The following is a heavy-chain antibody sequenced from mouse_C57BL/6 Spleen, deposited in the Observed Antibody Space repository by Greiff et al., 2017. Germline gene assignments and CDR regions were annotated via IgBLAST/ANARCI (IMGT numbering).Heavy chain of an antibody. V-gene: IGHV1-20*01. CDR1: GYSFTALF. J-gene: IGHJ2*01. D-gene: IGHD2-3*01. Sequence: VQPQQSGPELVKPGDLVKIFCKASGYSFTALFMNWVMQSHGKSLEWIGRINPYNGDTFYNQQFKGKATLTVDKSYSTAHMEVRGLTSEDSAVYYCAKGDGYYVLNDWGQGTTLTVSS. CDR3: AKGDGYYVLND. CDR2: INPYNGDT.